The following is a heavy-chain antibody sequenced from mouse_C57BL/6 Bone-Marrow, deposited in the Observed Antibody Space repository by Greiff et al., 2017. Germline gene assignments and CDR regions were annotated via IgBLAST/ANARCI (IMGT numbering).Heavy chain of an antibody. Sequence: VQLQQPGAELVRPGSSVKLSCKASGYTFTSYWMDWVKQRPGQGLEWIGNIYPSDSETHYNQKFKDKATLTVDKSSSTAYMQLSSLTSEDSAVYYCARSSYRNYEGWVFAYWGQGTLVTVSA. D-gene: IGHD2-5*01. CDR1: GYTFTSYW. J-gene: IGHJ3*01. CDR3: ARSSYRNYEGWVFAY. V-gene: IGHV1-61*01. CDR2: IYPSDSET.